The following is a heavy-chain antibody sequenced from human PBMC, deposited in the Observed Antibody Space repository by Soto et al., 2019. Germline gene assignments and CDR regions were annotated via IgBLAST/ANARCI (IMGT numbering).Heavy chain of an antibody. J-gene: IGHJ4*02. CDR1: GDSISSDKW. CDR3: AGGGDWQFDY. CDR2: IHHSGRT. Sequence: QVQLQESGPGLVKPSGTLSLTCAVSGDSISSDKWWSWVRQPPGKGLEWIGEIHHSGRTNYNPSLKSGGTIVVEKSKNQVSLELSSMTAADTAVYYCAGGGDWQFDYWGQGTLVTVSS. V-gene: IGHV4-4*02. D-gene: IGHD2-21*02.